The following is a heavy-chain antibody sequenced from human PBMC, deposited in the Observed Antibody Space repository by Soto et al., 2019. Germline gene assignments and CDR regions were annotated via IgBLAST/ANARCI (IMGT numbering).Heavy chain of an antibody. Sequence: QVQLVQSGAEVKKPGASVKVSCTTSGYSFSDYDINWLRQASGPGLEWMGWMNPDSGTTGYSQKFQGRLTRTGDTSTSTAYMELSRLTSDDTAMYYCARDSPSRRVTPFDYWGQGTLVTVSS. D-gene: IGHD5-18*01. CDR1: GYSFSDYD. CDR2: MNPDSGTT. J-gene: IGHJ4*02. V-gene: IGHV1-8*01. CDR3: ARDSPSRRVTPFDY.